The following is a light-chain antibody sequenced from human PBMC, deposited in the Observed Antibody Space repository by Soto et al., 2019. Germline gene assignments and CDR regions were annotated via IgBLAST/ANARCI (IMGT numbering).Light chain of an antibody. J-gene: IGKJ4*01. CDR3: QQYGSPPPLT. CDR2: GAS. Sequence: ECVLTQSPGKLSLSPGERATLSCRASQSISSSFLAWYQQKPGQAPRLLIYGASSRVTGIPDRFSGSGSGTAFPLTISRLEPEDCAVYYCQQYGSPPPLTFGGGTKVEIK. CDR1: QSISSSF. V-gene: IGKV3-20*01.